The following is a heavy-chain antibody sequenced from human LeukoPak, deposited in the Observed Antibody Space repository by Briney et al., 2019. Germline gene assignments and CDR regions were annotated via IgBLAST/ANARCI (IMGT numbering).Heavy chain of an antibody. CDR3: ARGIIGNYSPSDY. CDR1: GFTVSIHY. J-gene: IGHJ4*02. V-gene: IGHV3-53*01. D-gene: IGHD1-26*01. Sequence: PGGSLRLSCAAAGFTVSIHYMTWVRQAPGKGLEWVSLIYGGGGTYYADSVQGRFTISRDNSKNTVYLQMNNVRVEDTAVYCCARGIIGNYSPSDYWGQGTLVTVSS. CDR2: IYGGGGT.